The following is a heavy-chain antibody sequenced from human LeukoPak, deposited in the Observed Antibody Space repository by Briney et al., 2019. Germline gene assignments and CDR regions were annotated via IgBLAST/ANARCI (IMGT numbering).Heavy chain of an antibody. J-gene: IGHJ4*02. CDR3: AREEAEAFDY. V-gene: IGHV3-21*01. Sequence: GGSLRLSCAASGFTFSSYSMNWVRQAPGKGLEWVSSISSNGYYIYYADSVKGRFKISRDNAKNSLYLQMNSLRAEDTAVYYCAREEAEAFDYWGQGTLVTVSS. CDR1: GFTFSSYS. CDR2: ISSNGYYI.